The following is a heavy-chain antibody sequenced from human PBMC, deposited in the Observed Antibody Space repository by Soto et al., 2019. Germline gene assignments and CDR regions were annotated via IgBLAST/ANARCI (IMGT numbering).Heavy chain of an antibody. J-gene: IGHJ4*02. D-gene: IGHD5-12*01. V-gene: IGHV3-33*01. CDR2: IWYDGSSK. CDR1: GFTFSYNG. Sequence: GGSLRLSCAASGFTFSYNGMHWVRQAPGKGLEWVAVIWYDGSSKYYADSVKGRFTIFRDNSKNTLYLQMNSLRAEDTAVYYCARDVGGYNYYFDYWGQGTLVTVSS. CDR3: ARDVGGYNYYFDY.